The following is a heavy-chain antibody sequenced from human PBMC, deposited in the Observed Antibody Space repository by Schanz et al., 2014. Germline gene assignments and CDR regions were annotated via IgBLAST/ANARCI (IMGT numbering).Heavy chain of an antibody. V-gene: IGHV3-21*01. D-gene: IGHD5-18*01. J-gene: IGHJ4*02. CDR3: VRVSFADPRLYRGMDRDIDY. Sequence: VQLVESGGGVVQPGRSLRLSCAASGFMFSSYGMHWVRQAPGKGLEWVSSISTSGTYMYIADSLKGRLTISRDDAKKSMYLQMNNLRAEDTAVYYCVRVSFADPRLYRGMDRDIDYWGQGTLVTVSS. CDR1: GFMFSSYG. CDR2: ISTSGTYM.